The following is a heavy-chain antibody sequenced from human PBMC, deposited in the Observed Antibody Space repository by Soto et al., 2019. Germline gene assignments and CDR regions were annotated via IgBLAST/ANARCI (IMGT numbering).Heavy chain of an antibody. CDR2: ISYDGSNE. Sequence: QVQLVESGGGVVQPGRSLRLSCAASGFTFSSYGMHWIRQAPGKGLEWVALISYDGSNEYYAESVKGRFSISRDNSKDTLYLQMNSLRPEDTSVYYWAKGWWELLSWGQGTLVTVSS. CDR1: GFTFSSYG. V-gene: IGHV3-30*18. D-gene: IGHD2-15*01. CDR3: AKGWWELLS. J-gene: IGHJ4*02.